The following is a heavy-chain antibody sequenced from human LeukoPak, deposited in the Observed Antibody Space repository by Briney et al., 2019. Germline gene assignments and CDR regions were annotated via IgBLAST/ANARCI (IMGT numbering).Heavy chain of an antibody. D-gene: IGHD3-10*01. CDR1: GGSISSGSYY. Sequence: SQTLSLTCTVSGGSISSGSYYWSWIRQPAGKGLEWIGRIYTSGSTNYNPSLKSRVTISVDTSKNQFSLKLSSVTAADTAVYYCARDRFYCMVRGVIAFDAWGQGTLVTVAS. CDR2: IYTSGST. CDR3: ARDRFYCMVRGVIAFDA. V-gene: IGHV4-61*02. J-gene: IGHJ5*02.